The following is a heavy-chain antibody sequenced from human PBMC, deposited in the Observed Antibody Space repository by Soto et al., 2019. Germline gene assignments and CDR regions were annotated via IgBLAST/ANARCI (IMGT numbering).Heavy chain of an antibody. CDR3: AREKYDYGDPYYYYMDV. CDR1: SGSISSSNW. D-gene: IGHD4-17*01. V-gene: IGHV4-4*02. CDR2: IYHSGST. J-gene: IGHJ6*03. Sequence: ASETLSLTCAVSSGSISSSNWWSWVRQPPGKGLEWIGEIYHSGSTNYNPSLKSRVTISVDKSKNQFSLKLSSVTAADTAVYYCAREKYDYGDPYYYYMDVWGKGTTVTVSS.